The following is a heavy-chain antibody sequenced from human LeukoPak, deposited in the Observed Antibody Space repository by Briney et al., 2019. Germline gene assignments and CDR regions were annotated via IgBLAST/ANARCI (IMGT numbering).Heavy chain of an antibody. Sequence: PGGSLRLSCAASGFTFSDAWMSWVRQAPGKGLEWVGRIKGETDGGTTDYAAPVKGRFTISRDKSKNTLILQMNSLKTEDTAVYYCATDSPYWLWWGQGTLVTVSS. CDR1: GFTFSDAW. J-gene: IGHJ4*02. D-gene: IGHD3-9*01. V-gene: IGHV3-15*01. CDR2: IKGETDGGTT. CDR3: ATDSPYWLW.